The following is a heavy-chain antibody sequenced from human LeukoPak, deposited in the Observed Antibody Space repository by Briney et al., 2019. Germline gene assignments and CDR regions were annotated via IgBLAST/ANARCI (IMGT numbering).Heavy chain of an antibody. V-gene: IGHV1-2*06. Sequence: GASVKVSCKASGYTFTGYYIHWVRQAPGQGVEWMGRINPNSGGTNYAQKFQGRVTITRDTSISTAYMELSRLRSDDTAVYYCARDNLLDAFDIWGQGTMVTVSS. J-gene: IGHJ3*02. CDR3: ARDNLLDAFDI. CDR1: GYTFTGYY. CDR2: INPNSGGT.